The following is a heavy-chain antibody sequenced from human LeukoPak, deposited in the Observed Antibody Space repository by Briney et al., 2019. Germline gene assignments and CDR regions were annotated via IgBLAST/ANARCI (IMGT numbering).Heavy chain of an antibody. J-gene: IGHJ4*02. Sequence: PGGSLRRYCAASGFTFSTYAMHWVRQAPGKGLEWVAVISSDGSRKYYADSVKGRFTISRDDSKSTLYLQMNSLRAEDTAVYYCARALYVLTGSAFDYWGQGTLVTVSS. V-gene: IGHV3-30*04. D-gene: IGHD3-9*01. CDR1: GFTFSTYA. CDR3: ARALYVLTGSAFDY. CDR2: ISSDGSRK.